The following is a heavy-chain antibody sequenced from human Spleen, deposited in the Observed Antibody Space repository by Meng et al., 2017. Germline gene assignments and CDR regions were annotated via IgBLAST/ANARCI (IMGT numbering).Heavy chain of an antibody. D-gene: IGHD3-10*01. J-gene: IGHJ1*01. CDR2: IPHRGSS. Sequence: QVQLQESGPGLVKPSQTLSLTCTVSGDSITNHNWWAWVRQPPGKGLEWIGEIPHRGSSAYNPSLKSRVSMSIDKSKNQFSLKLTSVTAADTAVHHCLRGSGGSVWGQGTLVTVSS. CDR1: GDSITNHNW. CDR3: LRGSGGSV. V-gene: IGHV4-4*02.